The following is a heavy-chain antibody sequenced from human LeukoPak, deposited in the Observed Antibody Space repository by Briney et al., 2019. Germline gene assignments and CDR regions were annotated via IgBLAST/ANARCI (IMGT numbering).Heavy chain of an antibody. CDR3: AKEYYYGSGSCDY. D-gene: IGHD3-10*01. CDR2: ISGSGGST. J-gene: IGHJ4*02. Sequence: GGSLRLSCAASGFTFSSYGMSWVRQAPGKGLEWVSAISGSGGSTYYADPVKGRFTISRDNSKNTLYLQMNSLRAEDTAVYYCAKEYYYGSGSCDYWGQGTLVTVSS. V-gene: IGHV3-23*01. CDR1: GFTFSSYG.